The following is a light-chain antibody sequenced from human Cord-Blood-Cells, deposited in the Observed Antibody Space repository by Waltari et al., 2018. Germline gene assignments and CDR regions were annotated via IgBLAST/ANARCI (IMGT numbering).Light chain of an antibody. J-gene: IGKJ4*01. Sequence: DIQMTQSPSSLSASVGDRVTITCRASQSISSYLNWYQQKPGKAPKLLIYDASSLQSGVPARFSGSGSGTDFTLTISRLEPEDFATYYCQQSYNNLTFGGGTKVEIK. CDR3: QQSYNNLT. CDR2: DAS. CDR1: QSISSY. V-gene: IGKV1-39*01.